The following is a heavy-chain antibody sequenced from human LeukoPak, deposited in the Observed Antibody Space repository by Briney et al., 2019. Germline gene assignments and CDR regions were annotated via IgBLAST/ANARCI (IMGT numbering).Heavy chain of an antibody. V-gene: IGHV1-69*05. CDR2: IIPIFGTA. J-gene: IGHJ6*02. Sequence: ASVKVSCMASGGTFSSYAISWVRQGPGQGLEWMGGIIPIFGTANYAQKFQGRVTITTDESPSTAYMELSSLRSEDTAVYYCARASRGISDYDKDTYYYGMDVWGQGTTVTVSS. D-gene: IGHD5-12*01. CDR3: ARASRGISDYDKDTYYYGMDV. CDR1: GGTFSSYA.